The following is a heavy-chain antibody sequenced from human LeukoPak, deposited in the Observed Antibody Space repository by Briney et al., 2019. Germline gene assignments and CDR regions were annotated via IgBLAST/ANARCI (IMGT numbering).Heavy chain of an antibody. J-gene: IGHJ6*03. CDR3: AKDAYGGATFFYYMDV. Sequence: GRSLKLSCAGSGFTFDDYAMHWVRQTPGKGLEWVSGISWNSGNIAYADFVGGRFTISRDNAKNSLSLQMNSLSDEDTAVYYCAKDAYGGATFFYYMDVWGKGTTVTVSS. CDR2: ISWNSGNI. V-gene: IGHV3-9*01. D-gene: IGHD2/OR15-2a*01. CDR1: GFTFDDYA.